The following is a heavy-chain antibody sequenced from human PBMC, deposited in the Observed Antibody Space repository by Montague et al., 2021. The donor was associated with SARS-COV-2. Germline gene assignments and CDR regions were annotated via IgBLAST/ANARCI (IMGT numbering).Heavy chain of an antibody. CDR1: GGSISSGSYY. CDR2: ISISGST. CDR3: ARDIAVAGLFDY. V-gene: IGHV4-61*02. J-gene: IGHJ4*02. Sequence: TLSLTCTVSGGSISSGSYYWSWIRQPAGQGLEWIGRISISGSTNYNPSLKSRVTISVDTSKNQFPLKLSSVTAADTAVYYCARDIAVAGLFDYWGQGTLVTVSS. D-gene: IGHD6-19*01.